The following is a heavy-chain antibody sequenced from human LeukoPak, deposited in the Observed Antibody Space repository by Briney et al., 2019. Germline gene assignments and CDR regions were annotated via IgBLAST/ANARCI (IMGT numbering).Heavy chain of an antibody. V-gene: IGHV1-46*01. CDR2: INPSGGST. Sequence: ASVKVSCKASGYTFTSYYMHWVRQAPGQGLEWMGIINPSGGSTSYAQEFQGRVTMTRDTSTSTVYMELSSLRSGDTAIYYCARVALGYDRSGYYGYWGQGTLVTVSS. CDR3: ARVALGYDRSGYYGY. CDR1: GYTFTSYY. D-gene: IGHD3-22*01. J-gene: IGHJ4*02.